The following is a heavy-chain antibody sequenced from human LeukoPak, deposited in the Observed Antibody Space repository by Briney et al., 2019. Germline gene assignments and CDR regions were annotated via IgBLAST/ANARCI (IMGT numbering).Heavy chain of an antibody. CDR1: GGTISGYY. V-gene: IGHV4-4*07. J-gene: IGHJ4*02. CDR2: IYTNWTT. Sequence: SESLSLTCAASGGTISGYYWSWIRQPAGKGLEWIGRIYTNWTTYYCPSLKSRVTMSVDTSKNQFSVKLSSVTAADTAVYYFAREQWLAFDYCSQGTLVTVSS. D-gene: IGHD6-19*01. CDR3: AREQWLAFDY.